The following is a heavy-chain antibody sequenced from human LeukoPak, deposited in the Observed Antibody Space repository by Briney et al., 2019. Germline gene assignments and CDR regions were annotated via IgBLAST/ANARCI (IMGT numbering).Heavy chain of an antibody. V-gene: IGHV4-61*02. CDR1: GGSISSGSYY. J-gene: IGHJ5*02. D-gene: IGHD2-2*01. CDR3: ARASGYCSSTSCYGVFHRNWFDP. CDR2: IYTSGST. Sequence: SETLSLTCTVSGGSISSGSYYWSWIRQPAGKGLEWIGRIYTSGSTNYNPSLKSRVTISVDTSKNQFSLKLSSVTAADTAVYYCARASGYCSSTSCYGVFHRNWFDPWGQGTLVTVSS.